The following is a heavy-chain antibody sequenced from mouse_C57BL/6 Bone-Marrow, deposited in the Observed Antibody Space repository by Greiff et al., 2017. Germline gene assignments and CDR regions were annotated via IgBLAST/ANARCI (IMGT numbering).Heavy chain of an antibody. CDR3: AKVVYDYDGGYAMDY. D-gene: IGHD2-4*01. CDR1: GFSLTSYG. Sequence: VQLQESGPGLVQPSQSLSITCTVSGFSLTSYGVHWVRQSPGKGLEWLGVIWRGGSTDYNAAFISRLSITKDNSKSQVFFKMNSLQADDTAIYYCAKVVYDYDGGYAMDYWGQGTSVTVSS. V-gene: IGHV2-5*01. J-gene: IGHJ4*01. CDR2: IWRGGST.